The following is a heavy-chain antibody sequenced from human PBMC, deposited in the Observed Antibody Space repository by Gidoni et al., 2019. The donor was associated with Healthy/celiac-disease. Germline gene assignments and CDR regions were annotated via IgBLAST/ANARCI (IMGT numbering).Heavy chain of an antibody. Sequence: QVQLVQSGAEVKKPGASVKVSCKASVYTFTSDGISWVRQAPGQGLEWMGWISAYNGNTNYAQKLQGRVTMTTDTSTSTAYMELRSLRSDDTAVYYCARWVTTVTRGDAFDIWGQGTMVTVSS. J-gene: IGHJ3*02. D-gene: IGHD4-17*01. CDR3: ARWVTTVTRGDAFDI. CDR2: ISAYNGNT. CDR1: VYTFTSDG. V-gene: IGHV1-18*01.